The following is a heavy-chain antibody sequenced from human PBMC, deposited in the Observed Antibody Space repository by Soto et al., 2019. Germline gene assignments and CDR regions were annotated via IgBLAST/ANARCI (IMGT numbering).Heavy chain of an antibody. V-gene: IGHV5-51*01. J-gene: IGHJ6*02. CDR3: AHATDILTGNYVTDV. CDR1: GYSVTSYW. Sequence: GESVKISCQGSGYSVTSYWIGWVRQMPGKGLEWMGIIYPGDSDTRYSPSFQGQVPISADKSISTAYLQWSSLKASDTAMYYCAHATDILTGNYVTDVWGQGTTVTVSS. D-gene: IGHD3-9*01. CDR2: IYPGDSDT.